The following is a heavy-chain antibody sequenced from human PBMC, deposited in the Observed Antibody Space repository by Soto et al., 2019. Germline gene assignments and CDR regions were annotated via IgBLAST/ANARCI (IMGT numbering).Heavy chain of an antibody. D-gene: IGHD2-8*01. V-gene: IGHV4-39*01. CDR3: VRHPRIMVPRQHDYYFDT. Sequence: SETLSLTCNVSGASISSRNYYWGWIRQPPGKGLEWFGSIFYSGSTYYNQSLKSRVTISIVTSQNQFSLRLTSVTAADTAVYYCVRHPRIMVPRQHDYYFDTWGPGNLVT. CDR1: GASISSRNYY. CDR2: IFYSGST. J-gene: IGHJ4*02.